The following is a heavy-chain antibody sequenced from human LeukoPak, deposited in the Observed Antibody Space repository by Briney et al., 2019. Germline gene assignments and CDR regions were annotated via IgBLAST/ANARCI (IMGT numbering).Heavy chain of an antibody. J-gene: IGHJ4*02. Sequence: PGGSLRLSCAASGFTFSSYGMSWVRQAPGKGLEWVGRIKSKTDGGTTDYAAPVKGRFTISRDDSKNTLYLQMNSLKTEDTAVYYCTTGGMDIVVVVAEDYWGQGTLVTFSS. D-gene: IGHD2-15*01. CDR3: TTGGMDIVVVVAEDY. CDR2: IKSKTDGGTT. V-gene: IGHV3-15*01. CDR1: GFTFSSYG.